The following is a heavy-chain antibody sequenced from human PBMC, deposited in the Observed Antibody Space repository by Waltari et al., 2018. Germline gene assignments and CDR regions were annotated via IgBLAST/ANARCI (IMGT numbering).Heavy chain of an antibody. V-gene: IGHV3-23*01. CDR1: GLTFSSFA. D-gene: IGHD3-9*01. CDR3: TSDIYSYAPDY. J-gene: IGHJ4*02. Sequence: EVQLLESGGGLVQPGGSLRLSCVASGLTFSSFAMIWVRQAPGKGLGGVSGIGSADSTHCGGSVKGRLTISRDNSRNTLFLQMNSLRAEDTAIYFCTSDIYSYAPDYWGQGTLVTVSS. CDR2: IGSADST.